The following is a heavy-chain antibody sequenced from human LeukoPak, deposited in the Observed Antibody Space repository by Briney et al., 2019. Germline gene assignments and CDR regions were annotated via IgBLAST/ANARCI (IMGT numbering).Heavy chain of an antibody. V-gene: IGHV3-48*01. CDR1: GFTFSDYS. CDR2: ISSIGATI. Sequence: PGGSLRLSCAASGFTFSDYSMNWVRQATGKGLEWVSYISSIGATIYYADSVKGRFTISRDNAKNSLFLQMNSLIVEDTAVYYCSRDPRHNDFWGQGTLVTVSS. J-gene: IGHJ4*02. CDR3: SRDPRHNDF.